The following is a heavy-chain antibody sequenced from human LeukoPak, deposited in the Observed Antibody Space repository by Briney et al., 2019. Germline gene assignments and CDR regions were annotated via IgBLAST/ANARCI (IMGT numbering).Heavy chain of an antibody. CDR3: AKDYGDSKYYFDY. CDR2: ISGSGGST. J-gene: IGHJ4*02. CDR1: GFTFSSYA. D-gene: IGHD4-17*01. V-gene: IGHV3-23*01. Sequence: HPGGSLRLSCAASGFTFSSYAMSWVRQAPGKGLEWVSAISGSGGSTYYADSVKGRFTISRDNSKYTLYLQMNSLRAEDTAVYYCAKDYGDSKYYFDYWGQGTLVTVSS.